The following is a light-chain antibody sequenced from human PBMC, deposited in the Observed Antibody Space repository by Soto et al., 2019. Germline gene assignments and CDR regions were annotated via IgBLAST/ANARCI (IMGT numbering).Light chain of an antibody. V-gene: IGKV3-20*01. CDR3: QQYGGSPFT. CDR2: GAS. J-gene: IGKJ2*01. Sequence: EVVMTQSPATVSVSPGEGVTLSCRASQSIFNNYLAWYQQKPGQAPRLLVYGASFRATGIPDRFSGSGSGTDFTLTISRLEPEDFAVYYCQQYGGSPFTFGQGTRLEIK. CDR1: QSIFNNY.